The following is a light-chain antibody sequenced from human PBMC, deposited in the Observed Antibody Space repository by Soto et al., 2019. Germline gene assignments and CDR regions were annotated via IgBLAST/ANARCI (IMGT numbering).Light chain of an antibody. Sequence: DIQMTQSPSSVSASVGDRVTITCRASQGISNWLGWYQQKPGQAPKLLIYSASSLQSGVPSRFSGSRSGTEVSLTISSLQPEDFATYYCQQANSFPLTFGGGTKVEIK. CDR1: QGISNW. CDR2: SAS. V-gene: IGKV1-12*01. CDR3: QQANSFPLT. J-gene: IGKJ4*01.